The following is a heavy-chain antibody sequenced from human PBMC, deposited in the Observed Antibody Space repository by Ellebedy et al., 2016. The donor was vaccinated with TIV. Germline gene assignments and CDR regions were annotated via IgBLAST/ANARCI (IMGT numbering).Heavy chain of an antibody. CDR1: EFNHA. J-gene: IGHJ3*02. D-gene: IGHD3-10*01. CDR2: ISYDASKE. CDR3: ARDLWFGEGDAFDI. V-gene: IGHV3-30*04. Sequence: PGGSLRLSCAASEFNHAFHWFRQAPGTGLEGVAVISYDASKEDYADYVKGRFTISRDNSKNTLYLQMNSLRVEDTAVYYCARDLWFGEGDAFDIWGQGTMVTVSS.